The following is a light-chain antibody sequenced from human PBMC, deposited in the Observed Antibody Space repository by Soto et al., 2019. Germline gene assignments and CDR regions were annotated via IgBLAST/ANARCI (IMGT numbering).Light chain of an antibody. CDR3: QQYNNWPPLT. V-gene: IGKV3-15*01. Sequence: EIVMTQSPATLSVSPGERATLSCRASQSVRSNLAWYQQKPGQAPRLLIYGASTRATGIPARFSGSGSGTEFTLTISSLQSDDSALYYCQQYNNWPPLTFGGGTKVEIK. CDR1: QSVRSN. J-gene: IGKJ4*01. CDR2: GAS.